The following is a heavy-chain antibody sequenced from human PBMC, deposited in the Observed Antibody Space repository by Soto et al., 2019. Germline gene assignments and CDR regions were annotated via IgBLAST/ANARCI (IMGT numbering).Heavy chain of an antibody. CDR2: IYYSGST. V-gene: IGHV4-59*01. J-gene: IGHJ4*02. CDR1: GGSISSYY. CDR3: ARGIAVAGNFDY. Sequence: PSETLSLTCTVSGGSISSYYWSWIRQPPGKGLEWIGYIYYSGSTNYNPSLKSRVTISVDTSKNQFSLKLSSVTAADTAVYYCARGIAVAGNFDYWGQGTLVTVYS. D-gene: IGHD6-19*01.